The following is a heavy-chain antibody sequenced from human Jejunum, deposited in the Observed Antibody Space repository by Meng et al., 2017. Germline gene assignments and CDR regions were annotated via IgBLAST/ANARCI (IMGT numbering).Heavy chain of an antibody. CDR2: IYNTGST. CDR1: GASVGGDY. V-gene: IGHV4-59*02. Sequence: SETLSLTCTVSGASVGGDYWSWIRQPPGKGLEWIGYIYNTGSTNYNPSLKSQVTISIDTSKSQFSLELSSVTAADTAVYYCARGPPAASWGPGTLVTVSS. J-gene: IGHJ5*02. D-gene: IGHD2-15*01. CDR3: ARGPPAAS.